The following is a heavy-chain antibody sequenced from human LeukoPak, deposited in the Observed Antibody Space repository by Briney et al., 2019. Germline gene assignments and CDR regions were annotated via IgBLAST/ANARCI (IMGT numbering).Heavy chain of an antibody. CDR2: IYYSGST. D-gene: IGHD6-13*01. CDR3: ARVGGRARIAAAGKDY. J-gene: IGHJ4*02. V-gene: IGHV4-39*01. Sequence: SETLSLTCTVSGGSISSGSYNWSWIRQPPGKGLEWIGSIYYSGSTYYNPSLNSRVTISVDTSKNQFSLKLSSVTAADTAVYYCARVGGRARIAAAGKDYWGQGTLVTVSS. CDR1: GGSISSGSYN.